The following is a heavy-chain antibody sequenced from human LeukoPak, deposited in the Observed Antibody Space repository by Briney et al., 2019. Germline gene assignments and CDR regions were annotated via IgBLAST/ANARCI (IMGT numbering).Heavy chain of an antibody. J-gene: IGHJ4*02. CDR2: ISGHNGNT. CDR3: ARGFYGSGSYCFDY. CDR1: GYTFTSYA. D-gene: IGHD3-10*01. V-gene: IGHV1-18*04. Sequence: ASVTVSCTASGYTFTSYAITWVRQAPGQGLEWMGWISGHNGNTDYAQKLQGRVTITTDTSTSTAYMDLRSLRSGDTAVYYCARGFYGSGSYCFDYWGQGTLVTVSS.